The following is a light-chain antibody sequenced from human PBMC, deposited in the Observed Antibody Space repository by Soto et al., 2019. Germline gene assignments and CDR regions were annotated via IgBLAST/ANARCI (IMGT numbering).Light chain of an antibody. CDR3: SSYTISNTLPFV. CDR2: EVT. J-gene: IGLJ1*01. Sequence: SALTQPASVSGSPGQSITISCTGTRRDVGGYNYVSWYQQYPGKSPKLLIYEVTHRPSGVSSRFSGSKSGNTASLTISGLQAEDEADYYCSSYTISNTLPFVFGTGTKVTVL. CDR1: RRDVGGYNY. V-gene: IGLV2-14*01.